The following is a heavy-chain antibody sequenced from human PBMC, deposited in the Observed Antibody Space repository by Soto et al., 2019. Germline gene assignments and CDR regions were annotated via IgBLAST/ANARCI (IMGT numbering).Heavy chain of an antibody. V-gene: IGHV4-31*03. J-gene: IGHJ4*02. Sequence: QVQLQESGPGLVKPSQTLSLTCTFPGGSISSGCYYWSWIRQDPGKGLEWIGYIYYSWSTYYNPSLKSRVTISVGTSKNQFSLKLSSVTAADTAVYYCARGAPQYILPGYGLFYLDYCGQGTLVTVSS. CDR1: GGSISSGCYY. CDR3: ARGAPQYILPGYGLFYLDY. D-gene: IGHD3-9*01. CDR2: IYYSWST.